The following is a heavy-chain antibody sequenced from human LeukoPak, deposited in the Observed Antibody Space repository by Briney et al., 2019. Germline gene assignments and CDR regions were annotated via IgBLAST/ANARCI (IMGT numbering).Heavy chain of an antibody. Sequence: GGSLRPSCAASGFTFSSYSMNWVRQAPGKGLEWVSSISSSSSYIYYADSVKGRFTISRDNAKNSLYLQMNSLRAEDTAVYYCARGGYSSSYFDYWGQGTLVTVSS. CDR1: GFTFSSYS. D-gene: IGHD6-13*01. J-gene: IGHJ4*02. CDR2: ISSSSSYI. CDR3: ARGGYSSSYFDY. V-gene: IGHV3-21*01.